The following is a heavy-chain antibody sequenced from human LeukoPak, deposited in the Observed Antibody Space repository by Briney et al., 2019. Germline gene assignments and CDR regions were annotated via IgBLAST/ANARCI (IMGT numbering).Heavy chain of an antibody. CDR1: GFTFSSYW. Sequence: GGSLRLSCAASGFTFSSYWVSWVHQAPGEGVEGVAHIKQDGSEKYYVDSVKGRFTISRDNAKNSLYLQMNSLRAEDTAVYYCARDNGGVLLWFGEHYGMDVWGKGTTVTVSS. J-gene: IGHJ6*04. CDR2: IKQDGSEK. D-gene: IGHD3-10*01. V-gene: IGHV3-7*03. CDR3: ARDNGGVLLWFGEHYGMDV.